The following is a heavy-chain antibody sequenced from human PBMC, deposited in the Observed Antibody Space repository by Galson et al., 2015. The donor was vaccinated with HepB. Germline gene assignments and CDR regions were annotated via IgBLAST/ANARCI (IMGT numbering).Heavy chain of an antibody. CDR1: GSSFTSYW. CDR3: ARPVGCSGGSCYFDY. CDR2: IYPGDSDT. V-gene: IGHV5-51*01. Sequence: QSGAEVKKPGESLKISCKGSGSSFTSYWIGWVRQMPGKGLERMGIIYPGDSDTRYSPSFQGQVTISADKSISTAYLQWSSLKASDTAMYYCARPVGCSGGSCYFDYWGQGTLVTVSS. D-gene: IGHD2-15*01. J-gene: IGHJ4*02.